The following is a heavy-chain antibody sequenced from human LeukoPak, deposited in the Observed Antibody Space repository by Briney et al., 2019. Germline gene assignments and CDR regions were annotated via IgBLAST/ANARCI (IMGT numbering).Heavy chain of an antibody. Sequence: GASVKVSCKASGYTFTDYYIHWVRQAPGEGLQWMGWINPNSGSTNYAQRFQDRVTMTRGTSITTVYMELSRLTSDDTAVYYCARSDFWSGYSAFDIWGQGTMVTVSS. CDR3: ARSDFWSGYSAFDI. D-gene: IGHD3-3*01. J-gene: IGHJ3*02. V-gene: IGHV1-2*02. CDR2: INPNSGST. CDR1: GYTFTDYY.